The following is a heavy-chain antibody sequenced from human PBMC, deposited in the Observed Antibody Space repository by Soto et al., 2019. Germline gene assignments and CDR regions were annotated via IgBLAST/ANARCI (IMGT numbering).Heavy chain of an antibody. V-gene: IGHV1-69*13. CDR2: IIPIFGTA. D-gene: IGHD1-26*01. Sequence: SVKVSCKASGGTFSSYAISWVRQAPGQGLEWMGGIIPIFGTANYAQKFQGRVTITADESTSTAYMELSSLRSEDTAVYYCAQRGGELLHVYCYRLALSGQGSSVIVS. CDR3: AQRGGELLHVYCYRLAL. CDR1: GGTFSSYA. J-gene: IGHJ6*02.